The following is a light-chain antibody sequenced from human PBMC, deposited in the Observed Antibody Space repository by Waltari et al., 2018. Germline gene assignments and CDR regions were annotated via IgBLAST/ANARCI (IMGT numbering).Light chain of an antibody. Sequence: MTQSPSSLSASVGERVTITCRASQSISSYLNWYQQKPGKAPKVLIYAASSLQSGVPSRFSGSGSGTDFTLTISSLQPEDFTTYYCQQSYRTPYTFGQGTKLQIK. CDR2: AAS. CDR1: QSISSY. J-gene: IGKJ2*01. V-gene: IGKV1-39*01. CDR3: QQSYRTPYT.